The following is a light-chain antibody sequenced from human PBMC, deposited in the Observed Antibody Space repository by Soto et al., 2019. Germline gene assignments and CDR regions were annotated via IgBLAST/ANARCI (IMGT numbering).Light chain of an antibody. CDR1: SSDIGGYNS. CDR3: SSYTDRKHLV. J-gene: IGLJ1*01. V-gene: IGLV2-8*01. CDR2: DVT. Sequence: QSVLTQSPSASGSPGQSVTISCTGTSSDIGGYNSVSWYQQHPGKAPKVMIYDVTKRPSGVPDRFSGSKSGNTASLTVSALQAEDEADYYCSSYTDRKHLVFGTGT.